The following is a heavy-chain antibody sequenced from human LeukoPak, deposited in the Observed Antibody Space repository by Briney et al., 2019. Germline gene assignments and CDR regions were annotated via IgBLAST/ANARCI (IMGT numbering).Heavy chain of an antibody. CDR2: IIPIFGTA. J-gene: IGHJ6*03. V-gene: IGHV1-69*05. Sequence: SVKVSCKASGGTFRSYAISWVRQAPGQGLEWMGGIIPIFGTANYAQKFQGRVTITTDESTSTAYMELRSLRSDDTAVYYCARGGGSSGWYYYYYYMDVWGKGTTVTVSS. D-gene: IGHD6-19*01. CDR3: ARGGGSSGWYYYYYYMDV. CDR1: GGTFRSYA.